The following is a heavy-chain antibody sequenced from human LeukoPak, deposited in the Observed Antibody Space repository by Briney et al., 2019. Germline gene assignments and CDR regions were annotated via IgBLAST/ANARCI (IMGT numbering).Heavy chain of an antibody. CDR3: AKEGGSYVYGGGDFDY. J-gene: IGHJ4*02. D-gene: IGHD1-26*01. V-gene: IGHV3-30*02. Sequence: GGSLRLSCAASGFTFSSYGMHWVRQAPGKGLEWVAFIRYDGSNKYYADSVEGRFTISRDNSKNTLYLQMNSLRAEDTAVYYCAKEGGSYVYGGGDFDYWGQGTLVTVSS. CDR1: GFTFSSYG. CDR2: IRYDGSNK.